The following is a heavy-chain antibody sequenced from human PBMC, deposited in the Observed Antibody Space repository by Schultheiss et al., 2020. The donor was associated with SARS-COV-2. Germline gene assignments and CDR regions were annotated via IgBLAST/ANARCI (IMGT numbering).Heavy chain of an antibody. CDR1: GFTFGDYA. J-gene: IGHJ4*02. CDR2: IRSKAYGGTT. V-gene: IGHV3-49*03. CDR3: TTRGGSYPDY. Sequence: GGSLRLSCTASGFTFGDYAMSWFRQAPGKGLEWVGFIRSKAYGGTTEYAASVKGGFTISRDDSKNTLYLQMNSLKTEDTAVYYCTTRGGSYPDYWGQGTLVTGSS. D-gene: IGHD1-26*01.